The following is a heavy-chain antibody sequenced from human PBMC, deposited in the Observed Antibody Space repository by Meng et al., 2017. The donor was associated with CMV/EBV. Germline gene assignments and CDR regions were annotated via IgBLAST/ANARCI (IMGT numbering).Heavy chain of an antibody. D-gene: IGHD1-7*01. CDR1: GFTFSTYA. CDR2: ISYDGTDE. V-gene: IGHV3-30-3*01. Sequence: VSGFTFSTYAMHWVRQAPGKGLDWVAVISYDGTDEYYADSVKGRFTISRDNSKNTLYLQMNSLRPEDTAVYYCAREPNGNYRYYFDYWGQGTLVTVSS. J-gene: IGHJ4*02. CDR3: AREPNGNYRYYFDY.